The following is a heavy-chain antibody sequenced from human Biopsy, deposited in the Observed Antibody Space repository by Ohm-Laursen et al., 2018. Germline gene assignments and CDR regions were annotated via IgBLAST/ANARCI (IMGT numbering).Heavy chain of an antibody. V-gene: IGHV4-59*08. CDR1: GGSISSSY. Sequence: TLSLTCSVSGGSISSSYWSWIRKPPGKGLEWIGYISYSGSTSYNPSLKSRVTISADTSKNQLSLTLSSLTAADTAVYFCAKQWSYYESFTQHYRGDFDYWGQGTLVIVSS. D-gene: IGHD3-16*01. J-gene: IGHJ4*02. CDR3: AKQWSYYESFTQHYRGDFDY. CDR2: ISYSGST.